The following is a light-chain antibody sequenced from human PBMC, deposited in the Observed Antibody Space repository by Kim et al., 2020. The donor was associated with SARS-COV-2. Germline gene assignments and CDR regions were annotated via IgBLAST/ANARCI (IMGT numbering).Light chain of an antibody. CDR2: QDS. J-gene: IGLJ3*02. V-gene: IGLV3-1*01. CDR3: QAWDSSTGGV. CDR1: KLGDKY. Sequence: SYELTHPPSVSVSPGQTASITCSGDKLGDKYACWYQQKPGQSPVLVIYQDSKRPSGIPERFSGSNSGNTATLTISGTQAMDEADYYCQAWDSSTGGVFGGGTQLTVL.